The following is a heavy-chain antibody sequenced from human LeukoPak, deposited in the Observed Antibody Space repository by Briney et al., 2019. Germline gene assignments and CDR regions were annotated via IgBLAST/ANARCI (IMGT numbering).Heavy chain of an antibody. CDR2: ISGSGGST. CDR1: GFTFSSYA. Sequence: GGSLRLSCAASGFTFSSYAMSWVRQAPGKGLEWVSAISGSGGSTYYADSVKGRFTISRDNAKNSLYLQMNSLRAGDTAVYYCARALGYCSGGSCPDAFDIWGQGTMVTVSS. CDR3: ARALGYCSGGSCPDAFDI. V-gene: IGHV3-23*01. J-gene: IGHJ3*02. D-gene: IGHD2-15*01.